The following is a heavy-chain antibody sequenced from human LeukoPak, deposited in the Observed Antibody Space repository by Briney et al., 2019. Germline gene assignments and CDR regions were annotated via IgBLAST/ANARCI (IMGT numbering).Heavy chain of an antibody. CDR1: GFTFSSYG. CDR3: AKDRFGEPRYWFEP. D-gene: IGHD3-10*01. CDR2: ISYDGSNK. V-gene: IGHV3-30*18. Sequence: GGSLRLSCAASGFTFSSYGMHWVRQAPGKGLEWVAVISYDGSNKYYADSVKGRFTISRDNSKNTLYLQMNSLRAEDTAVYYCAKDRFGEPRYWFEPWGQGTLVTVSS. J-gene: IGHJ5*02.